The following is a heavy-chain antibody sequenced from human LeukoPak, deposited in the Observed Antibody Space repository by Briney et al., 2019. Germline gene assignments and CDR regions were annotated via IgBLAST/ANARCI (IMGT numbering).Heavy chain of an antibody. CDR1: GYTFTSYY. D-gene: IGHD3-10*01. J-gene: IGHJ6*03. Sequence: ASVKVSCKASGYTFTSYYMHWVRQAPGQGLEWMGIINPSGGSTSYAQKFQGRVTMTRDMSTSTVYMELSSLRSEDTAVYYCARSNLDYYGSGSYRNYYYYYYYMDVWGKGTTVTISS. CDR3: ARSNLDYYGSGSYRNYYYYYYYMDV. CDR2: INPSGGST. V-gene: IGHV1-46*01.